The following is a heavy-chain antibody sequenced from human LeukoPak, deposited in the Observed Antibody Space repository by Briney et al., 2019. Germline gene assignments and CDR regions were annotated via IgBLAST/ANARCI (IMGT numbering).Heavy chain of an antibody. Sequence: KPSETLSLTCTVSGGSISSYYWSWIRQPPGKGLEWIGYIYYSGSTNYNPSLKSRVTISVDTSKNQFSLKLSSVTAADTAVYYCARAPGFYDFWSGPRHYYMGVWGKGTTVTVSS. D-gene: IGHD3-3*01. CDR1: GGSISSYY. J-gene: IGHJ6*03. CDR3: ARAPGFYDFWSGPRHYYMGV. V-gene: IGHV4-59*01. CDR2: IYYSGST.